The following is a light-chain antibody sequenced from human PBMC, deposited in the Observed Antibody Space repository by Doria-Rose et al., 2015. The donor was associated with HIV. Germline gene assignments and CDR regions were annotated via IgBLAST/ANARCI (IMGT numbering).Light chain of an antibody. CDR2: AAS. V-gene: IGKV1-6*02. CDR1: QGIRND. J-gene: IGKJ1*01. CDR3: LQDYNLWT. Sequence: VGDRVTITCRASQGIRNDLDWYQQKPGKAPKLLIYAASSLQSGVPSRFSGSGSGTDFTLTISSLQPEDFATCYCLQDYNLWTFGQGTKVEIK.